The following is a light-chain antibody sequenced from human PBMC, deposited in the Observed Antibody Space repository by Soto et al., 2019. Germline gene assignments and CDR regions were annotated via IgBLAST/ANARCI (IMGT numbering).Light chain of an antibody. CDR3: QQYSSSPSLT. Sequence: EIVMTQSPATLSLSPGERATLSCRASQSVSSNLAWYQQKPGQAPRLLIFGASTRATGIPARLSGSGSGTDFTLTISRLQSEDFAVYYCQQYSSSPSLTFGGGTKVEIK. CDR2: GAS. V-gene: IGKV3-15*01. J-gene: IGKJ4*01. CDR1: QSVSSN.